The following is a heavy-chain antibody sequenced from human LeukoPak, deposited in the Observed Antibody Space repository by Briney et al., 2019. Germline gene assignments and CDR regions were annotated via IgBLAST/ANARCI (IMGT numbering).Heavy chain of an antibody. Sequence: GASVKVSCKASGYTFTRYYMHWVRQAPGQGLEWMGWINPNSGGTNYAQKFQGRVTMTRDTSISTAYMELSRLRSDDTAVYYCARSGDYYDSSDYYYFDYWGQGTLVTVSS. D-gene: IGHD3-22*01. J-gene: IGHJ4*02. CDR2: INPNSGGT. V-gene: IGHV1-2*02. CDR1: GYTFTRYY. CDR3: ARSGDYYDSSDYYYFDY.